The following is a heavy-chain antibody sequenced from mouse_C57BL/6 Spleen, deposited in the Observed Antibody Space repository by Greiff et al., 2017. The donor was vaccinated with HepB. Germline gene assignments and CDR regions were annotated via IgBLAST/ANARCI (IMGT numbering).Heavy chain of an antibody. CDR3: AFAAWFAY. J-gene: IGHJ3*01. V-gene: IGHV1-42*01. CDR1: GYSFTGYY. CDR2: INPSTGGT. Sequence: EVQLQESGPELVKPGASVKISCKASGYSFTGYYMNWVKQSPEKSLEWIGEINPSTGGTTYNQKFKAKATLTVDKSSSTAYMQLKSLTSEDSAVYYCAFAAWFAYWGQGTLVTVSA.